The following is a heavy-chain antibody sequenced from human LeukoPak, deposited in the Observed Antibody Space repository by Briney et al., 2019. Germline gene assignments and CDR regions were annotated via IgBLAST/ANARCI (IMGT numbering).Heavy chain of an antibody. D-gene: IGHD1-26*01. J-gene: IGHJ4*02. CDR3: ASSGSLDY. Sequence: GGSLRLSCVASGFGLSNFQMYWVRQAPGKGLEWVAVISYDGSNKYYADSVKGRFTISRDNSKNTLYLQMNSLRAEDTAVYYCASSGSLDYWGQGTLVTVSS. CDR2: ISYDGSNK. CDR1: GFGLSNFQ. V-gene: IGHV3-30-3*01.